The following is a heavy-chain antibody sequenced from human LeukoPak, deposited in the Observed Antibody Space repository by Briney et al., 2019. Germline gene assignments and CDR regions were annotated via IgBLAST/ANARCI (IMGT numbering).Heavy chain of an antibody. CDR1: GGSISSYY. D-gene: IGHD4-17*01. V-gene: IGHV4-4*07. Sequence: SETLSLTCTVSGGSISSYYWSWIRQPAGKGLEWIGRIYTSGSTNYNPSLKSRVTMSVDTFKNQFSLKLSSVTAADTAVYYCARLPTAFYYYYMDVWGKGTTVTVSS. CDR2: IYTSGST. CDR3: ARLPTAFYYYYMDV. J-gene: IGHJ6*03.